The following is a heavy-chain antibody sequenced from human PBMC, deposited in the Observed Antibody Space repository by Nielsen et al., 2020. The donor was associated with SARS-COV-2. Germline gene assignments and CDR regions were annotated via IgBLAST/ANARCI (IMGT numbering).Heavy chain of an antibody. J-gene: IGHJ5*02. CDR2: IIPIFGTA. CDR3: ARPYCSSTSCYGRGWFDP. Sequence: WVRQAPGQGLEWMGGIIPIFGTANYAQKFQGRVTITADNSTSTAYMELSSLRSEDTAVYYCARPYCSSTSCYGRGWFDPWGQGTLVTVSS. D-gene: IGHD2-2*01. V-gene: IGHV1-69*06.